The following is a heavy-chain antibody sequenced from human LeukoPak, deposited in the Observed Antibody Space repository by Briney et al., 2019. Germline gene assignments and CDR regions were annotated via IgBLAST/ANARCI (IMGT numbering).Heavy chain of an antibody. CDR3: ARGIGSGWPYFDY. Sequence: EASVKVSCKVSGYTFTGYYMHWVRQAPGQGLEWMGWINPNSGGTNYAQKFQGRVTMTRDTSISTAYMELSRLRSDDTAVYYCARGIGSGWPYFDYWGQGTLVTVSS. CDR1: GYTFTGYY. J-gene: IGHJ4*02. V-gene: IGHV1-2*02. CDR2: INPNSGGT. D-gene: IGHD6-19*01.